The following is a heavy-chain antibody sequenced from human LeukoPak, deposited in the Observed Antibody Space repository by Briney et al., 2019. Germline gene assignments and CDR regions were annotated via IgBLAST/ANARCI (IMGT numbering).Heavy chain of an antibody. CDR1: GYTFTSYA. J-gene: IGHJ5*02. CDR2: INPSGGST. CDR3: ARRGYCNSNSCPGVDWLDP. Sequence: ASVKVSCKASGYTFTSYAMNWVRQAPGQGLEWMGIINPSGGSTSYAQKFQGRVTMTRDTSTSTVYMELSSLRSEDTAVYYCARRGYCNSNSCPGVDWLDPWGQGTLVTVSS. V-gene: IGHV1-46*01. D-gene: IGHD2-2*01.